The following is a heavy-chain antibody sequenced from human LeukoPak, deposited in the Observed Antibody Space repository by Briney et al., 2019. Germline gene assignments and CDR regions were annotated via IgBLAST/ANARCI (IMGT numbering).Heavy chain of an antibody. Sequence: SETLSLTCTVSGVSISPYYWSWIRQPPGERPEWIGYIYYSGSTNYNPSLKSRVTISVDTSKNQFSLKLSSVTAADTAVYYCARSSWYSGFDYWGQGTLVTVSS. D-gene: IGHD6-13*01. CDR2: IYYSGST. V-gene: IGHV4-59*01. J-gene: IGHJ4*02. CDR3: ARSSWYSGFDY. CDR1: GVSISPYY.